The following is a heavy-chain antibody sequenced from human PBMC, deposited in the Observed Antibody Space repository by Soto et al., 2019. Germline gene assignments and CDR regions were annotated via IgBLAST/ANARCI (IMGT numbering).Heavy chain of an antibody. CDR3: ARLGSLLHPIDF. CDR2: IFPRDADS. V-gene: IGHV5-51*01. J-gene: IGHJ4*02. CDR1: WYTFTNYL. Sequence: PGXSLKIPCQSSWYTFTNYLIGWVRQMPGGGLEGVGLIFPRDADSRYSPSFEGQVSLSTDNSIATAYLQWRNLEASDTAIYFCARLGSLLHPIDFGGQRTTVTV. D-gene: IGHD3-10*01.